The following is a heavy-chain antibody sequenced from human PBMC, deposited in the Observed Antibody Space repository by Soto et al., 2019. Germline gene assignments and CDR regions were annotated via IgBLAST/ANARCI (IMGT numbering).Heavy chain of an antibody. V-gene: IGHV4-30-4*01. CDR3: ASKFGELLADAFDI. CDR2: IYYGGRN. J-gene: IGHJ3*02. Sequence: SETLSLTCTASDDSINTSDHYWNWIRQTHRTGIQRIGNIYYGGRNEYSPSLRSRVFFSMDTSKNQFSLRLTFVTAADTAVYYCASKFGELLADAFDIWGQGTVVT. CDR1: DDSINTSDHY. D-gene: IGHD3-10*01.